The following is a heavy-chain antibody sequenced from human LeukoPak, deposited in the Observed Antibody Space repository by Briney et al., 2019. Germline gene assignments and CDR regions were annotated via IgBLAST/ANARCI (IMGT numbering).Heavy chain of an antibody. CDR1: GFTFSSYA. CDR3: AKDGAWLRFDD. V-gene: IGHV3-23*01. Sequence: GGSLRLSCAASGFTFSSYAMSWVRQAPGKGLEWVSTISGSGGRTYYADSVKGRFTISRDNSKNTLYLQMNSLRAEDTAVYYCAKDGAWLRFDDWGQGILVSVSS. D-gene: IGHD5-12*01. J-gene: IGHJ4*02. CDR2: ISGSGGRT.